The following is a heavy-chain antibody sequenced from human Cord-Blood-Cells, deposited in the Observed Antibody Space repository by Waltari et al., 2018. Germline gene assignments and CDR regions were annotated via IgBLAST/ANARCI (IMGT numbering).Heavy chain of an antibody. CDR2: IIPIFGTA. CDR3: AREGYSSSWYDAVDI. Sequence: QVQLVQSGAEVKKPGSSVKVSCKASGGTFSSLAISWVRQASGQGLEWMGGIIPIFGTANYAQKFQCRVTITADESTSTAYMELSSLRSEDTAVYYCAREGYSSSWYDAVDIWGQGTMVTVSS. J-gene: IGHJ3*02. V-gene: IGHV1-69*01. CDR1: GGTFSSLA. D-gene: IGHD6-13*01.